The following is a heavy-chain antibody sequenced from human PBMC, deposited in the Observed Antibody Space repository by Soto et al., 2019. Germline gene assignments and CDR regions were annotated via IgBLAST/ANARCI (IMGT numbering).Heavy chain of an antibody. D-gene: IGHD4-17*01. CDR1: GFTFSSYA. J-gene: IGHJ6*02. Sequence: GGSLRLSCAASGFTFSSYAMSWVRQAPGKGLEWVSAISGSGGSTYYADSVKGRFTISRDNSKNTLYLQMNSLRAEDTAVYYCAKDRLDYGDNIYYYYGMDVWGQGTTVTVSS. V-gene: IGHV3-23*01. CDR2: ISGSGGST. CDR3: AKDRLDYGDNIYYYYGMDV.